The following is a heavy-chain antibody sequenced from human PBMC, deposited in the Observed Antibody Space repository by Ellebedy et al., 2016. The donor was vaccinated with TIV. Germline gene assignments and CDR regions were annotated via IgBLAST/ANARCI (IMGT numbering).Heavy chain of an antibody. J-gene: IGHJ4*02. CDR2: IIPIFGTA. CDR1: GGTFSSYA. CDR3: ARGRDGYKIAGLLFDY. Sequence: AASVKVSCKASGGTFSSYAISWVRQAPGQGLEWRGGIIPIFGTANYAQKFQGRVTITADESTSTAYMERSSLRSEDTAVYYCARGRDGYKIAGLLFDYWGQGTLVTVSS. D-gene: IGHD5-24*01. V-gene: IGHV1-69*13.